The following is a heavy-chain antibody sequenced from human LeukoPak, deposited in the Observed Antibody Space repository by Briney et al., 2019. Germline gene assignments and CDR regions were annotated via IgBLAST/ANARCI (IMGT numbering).Heavy chain of an antibody. CDR1: GFTFSSYS. Sequence: GGSLRLSCAASGFTFSSYSMNWVRQAPGKGLEWVSYISSSSSTIYYADSVKGRFTISRDNAKNSLYLQMNSLRAEDTAVYYCARGWFRHSSGWYYLYWGQGTLVTVSS. J-gene: IGHJ4*02. CDR2: ISSSSSTI. V-gene: IGHV3-48*01. CDR3: ARGWFRHSSGWYYLY. D-gene: IGHD6-19*01.